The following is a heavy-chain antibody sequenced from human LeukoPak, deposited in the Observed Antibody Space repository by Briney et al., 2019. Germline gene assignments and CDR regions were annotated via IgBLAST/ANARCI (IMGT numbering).Heavy chain of an antibody. CDR2: ISGSGGST. J-gene: IGHJ3*02. CDR1: GFTFSSYA. CDR3: AKGPRRGDAFDI. Sequence: PGGSLRLSCAASGFTFSSYAMSWVRQAPGKGLEWVSAISGSGGSTYYADSVEGRFTISRDNSKNTLYLQMNSLRAEDTTVYYCAKGPRRGDAFDIWGQGTMVTVSS. V-gene: IGHV3-23*01.